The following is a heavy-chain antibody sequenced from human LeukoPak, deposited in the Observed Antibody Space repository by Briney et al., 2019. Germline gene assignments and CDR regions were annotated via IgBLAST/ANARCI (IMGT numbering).Heavy chain of an antibody. Sequence: GASVTVSYKPSVYTFSHYYIHWVRQAPGQGLEWMGWINPKSGASSSAQSFQGRVTMTRDTSLNTLYMELSRLTSDDTAVYFCARGTVTTSFVLSGWFAPWGPGALVTVSS. V-gene: IGHV1-2*02. J-gene: IGHJ5*02. CDR1: VYTFSHYY. D-gene: IGHD4-17*01. CDR2: INPKSGAS. CDR3: ARGTVTTSFVLSGWFAP.